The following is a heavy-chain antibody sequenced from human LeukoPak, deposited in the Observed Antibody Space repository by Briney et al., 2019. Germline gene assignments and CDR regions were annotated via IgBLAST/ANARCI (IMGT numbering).Heavy chain of an antibody. V-gene: IGHV3-48*03. CDR2: ISVGGSDE. J-gene: IGHJ5*02. CDR1: GFRFNTYE. D-gene: IGHD6-19*01. CDR3: ARDVGFNNGWPA. Sequence: GGSLRLSCAASGFRFNTYEMNWVRQAPGKGLGWIAYISVGGSDEDYADSVKGRFTISRDNAKNSLFLQMNSLRVEDTAVYYCARDVGFNNGWPAWGQGTLVTVSS.